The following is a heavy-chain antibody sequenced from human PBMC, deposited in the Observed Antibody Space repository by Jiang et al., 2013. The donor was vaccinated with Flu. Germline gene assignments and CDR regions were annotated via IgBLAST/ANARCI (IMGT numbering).Heavy chain of an antibody. Sequence: ETLSLTCTVSGGSISSYYWSWIRQPPGKGLEWIGYIYYSGSTNYNPSLKSRVTISVDTSKNQFSLKLSSVTAADTAVYYCAREGCGGDCYTGFYYFDYWGQGTLVTVSS. J-gene: IGHJ4*02. CDR1: GGSISSYY. CDR2: IYYSGST. CDR3: AREGCGGDCYTGFYYFDY. D-gene: IGHD2-21*02. V-gene: IGHV4-59*01.